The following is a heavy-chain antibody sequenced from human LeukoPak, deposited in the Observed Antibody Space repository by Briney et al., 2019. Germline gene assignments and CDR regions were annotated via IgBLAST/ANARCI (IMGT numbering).Heavy chain of an antibody. CDR3: ARSDGYGLVGI. Sequence: TSETLSLTCTVSGGSIRSYYWSWIRQPPGKELEWIGYIYYSGSTNYNPSLKSRVTISVDTSKNQFSLTLSSVTAADTAVYYCARSDGYGLVGIWGQGTMVTVSS. V-gene: IGHV4-59*12. J-gene: IGHJ3*02. CDR2: IYYSGST. CDR1: GGSIRSYY. D-gene: IGHD3-10*01.